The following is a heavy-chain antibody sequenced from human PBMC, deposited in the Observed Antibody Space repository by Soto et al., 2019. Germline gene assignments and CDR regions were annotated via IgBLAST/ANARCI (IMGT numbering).Heavy chain of an antibody. J-gene: IGHJ6*02. Sequence: ASVKVSCKASGYTFTGYYMHWVRQAPGQGLEWMGWINPNSGGTNYAQKFQGWVTMTSDTSISTAYMELSRLRSDDTAVYYCARAKEGSSGWENYGMDVWGQGTTVTVSS. D-gene: IGHD6-19*01. CDR1: GYTFTGYY. CDR3: ARAKEGSSGWENYGMDV. CDR2: INPNSGGT. V-gene: IGHV1-2*04.